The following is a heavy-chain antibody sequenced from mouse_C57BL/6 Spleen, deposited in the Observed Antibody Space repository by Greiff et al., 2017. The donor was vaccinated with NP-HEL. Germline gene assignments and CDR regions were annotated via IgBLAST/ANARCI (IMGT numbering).Heavy chain of an antibody. D-gene: IGHD2-2*01. CDR2: IDPSDSET. J-gene: IGHJ2*01. CDR3: ARSGDYGYDQDYCDY. CDR1: GYTFTSYW. Sequence: QVQLQQPGAELVRPGSSVKLSCKASGYTFTSYWMHWVKQRPIQGLEWIGNIDPSDSETHYNQKFKDKATLTVDKSSSTAYMQLSSLTSEDSAVYYCARSGDYGYDQDYCDYWGQGTTLTVSS. V-gene: IGHV1-52*01.